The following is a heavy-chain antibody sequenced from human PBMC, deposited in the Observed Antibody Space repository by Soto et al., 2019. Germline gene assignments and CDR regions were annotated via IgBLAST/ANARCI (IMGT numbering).Heavy chain of an antibody. CDR3: ARVEYYYDSSGYRLNWFDP. J-gene: IGHJ5*02. D-gene: IGHD3-22*01. Sequence: SVKVSCKASGGTFSSYAISWVRQAPGQGLEWMGGIIPIFGTANYAQKFQGRVTITADKSTSTAYMELSSLRSEDTAVYYCARVEYYYDSSGYRLNWFDPWGQGTLVTVS. CDR2: IIPIFGTA. CDR1: GGTFSSYA. V-gene: IGHV1-69*06.